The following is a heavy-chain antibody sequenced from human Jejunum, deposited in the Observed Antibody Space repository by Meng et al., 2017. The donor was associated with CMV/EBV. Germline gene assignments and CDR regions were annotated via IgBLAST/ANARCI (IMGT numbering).Heavy chain of an antibody. D-gene: IGHD1-26*01. CDR2: ITHSGST. CDR1: GAPFSGY. Sequence: QGHRKQWGAGLLEPSEILSLTCGVYGAPFSGYWSWVRQPPGKGLEWIGEITHSGSTNYNVSLKSRVTISIDTSKNQFSLKLSSVTATDTAVYYCAPGFRSWSGSYSSWGQGTLVTVSS. J-gene: IGHJ4*02. CDR3: APGFRSWSGSYSS. V-gene: IGHV4-34*01.